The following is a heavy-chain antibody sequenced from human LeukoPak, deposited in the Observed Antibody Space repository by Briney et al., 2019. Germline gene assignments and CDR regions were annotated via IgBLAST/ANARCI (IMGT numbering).Heavy chain of an antibody. J-gene: IGHJ4*02. CDR2: MNPNSGNT. D-gene: IGHD6-13*01. CDR1: GYTFTSYD. V-gene: IGHV1-8*01. Sequence: ASVKVSCKASGYTFTSYDINWVRQATGQGLEWMGWMNPNSGNTGYAQKFQGRVTMTRNTSISTAYMELSSLRSEDTAVYYCARRYSSSWYSVDDSSGYYYWGQGTLVTASS. CDR3: ARRYSSSWYSVDDSSGYYY.